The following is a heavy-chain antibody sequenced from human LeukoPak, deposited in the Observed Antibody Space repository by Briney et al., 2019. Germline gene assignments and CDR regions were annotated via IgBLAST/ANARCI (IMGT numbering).Heavy chain of an antibody. Sequence: QPSETLSLTCSVSGGSISNYFWTWIRQPPGKGLEWIGYIYSSGSTYYNPSLKSRVTISVDTSKNRFSLKLSTVTAADTAVYYCARDRIGTIRNDYWGQGILVTVSS. J-gene: IGHJ4*02. D-gene: IGHD5-12*01. V-gene: IGHV4-4*08. CDR3: ARDRIGTIRNDY. CDR1: GGSISNYF. CDR2: IYSSGST.